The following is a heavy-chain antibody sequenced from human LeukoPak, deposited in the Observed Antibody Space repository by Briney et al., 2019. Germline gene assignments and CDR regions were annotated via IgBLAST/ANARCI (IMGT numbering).Heavy chain of an antibody. CDR1: GYTFTSNY. V-gene: IGHV1-46*01. Sequence: ASVKVSCKASGYTFTSNYIHWVRQAPGQGLEWMGMIYPRDGSTSYAQKFQGRVTVTRDASTSTVHMELSGLRSEDAAVYYCARGSLDYGGKWFGDPGYWGQGTLVTVSS. CDR2: IYPRDGST. CDR3: ARGSLDYGGKWFGDPGY. J-gene: IGHJ4*02. D-gene: IGHD4-23*01.